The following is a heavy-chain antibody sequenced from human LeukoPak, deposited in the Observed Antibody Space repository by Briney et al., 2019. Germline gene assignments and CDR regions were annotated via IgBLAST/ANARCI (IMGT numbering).Heavy chain of an antibody. J-gene: IGHJ5*02. D-gene: IGHD1-7*01. CDR1: GFTFNTYS. V-gene: IGHV3-21*01. CDR2: ISRTSESI. Sequence: GGSLRLSCAASGFTFNTYSMSWVRQAPGKGLEWVAIISRTSESIFYADSLKGRFTISRDNAKNSLYLQMNGLRAEDTAAYYCARGATDTTRWFDPWGQGTLVIVSS. CDR3: ARGATDTTRWFDP.